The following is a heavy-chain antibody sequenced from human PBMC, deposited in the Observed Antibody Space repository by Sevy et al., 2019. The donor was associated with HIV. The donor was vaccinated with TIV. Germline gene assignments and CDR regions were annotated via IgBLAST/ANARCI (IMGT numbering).Heavy chain of an antibody. Sequence: GGSLRLSCAASGFTFSSYAMHWVRQAPGKGLEWEAVISYDGSNKYYADSVKGRFTISRDNSKNTLYLQMNSLRAEDTAVYYCAREPTYDILTGTSWWGQGTLVTVSS. V-gene: IGHV3-30-3*01. CDR2: ISYDGSNK. CDR1: GFTFSSYA. J-gene: IGHJ4*02. CDR3: AREPTYDILTGTSW. D-gene: IGHD3-9*01.